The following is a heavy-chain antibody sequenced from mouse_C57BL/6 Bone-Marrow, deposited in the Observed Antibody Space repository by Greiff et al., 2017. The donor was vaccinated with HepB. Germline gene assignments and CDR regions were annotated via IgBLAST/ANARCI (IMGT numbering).Heavy chain of an antibody. J-gene: IGHJ1*03. Sequence: EVQVVESGGGLVQPGGSLKLSCAASGFTFSDYYMYWVRQTPEKRLEWVAYISNGGGSTYYPDTVKGRFTISRDNAKNTLYLQMSRLKSEDTAMYYCARHGDYGRPFWYFDVWGTGTTVTVSS. V-gene: IGHV5-12*01. CDR1: GFTFSDYY. D-gene: IGHD1-1*01. CDR3: ARHGDYGRPFWYFDV. CDR2: ISNGGGST.